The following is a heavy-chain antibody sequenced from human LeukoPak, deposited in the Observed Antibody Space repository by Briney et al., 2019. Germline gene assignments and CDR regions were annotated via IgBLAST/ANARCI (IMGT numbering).Heavy chain of an antibody. J-gene: IGHJ4*02. CDR2: ISSSRSYI. CDR1: GFTFSSYS. V-gene: IGHV3-21*01. D-gene: IGHD2-2*01. CDR3: ARDSYIPAADVRYFDY. Sequence: GGSLRLSCAASGFTFSSYSMNWVRQAPGKGLEWVSSISSSRSYIYYADSVKGRFTISRDNAKNSLYLQMNSLRAEDTAVYYCARDSYIPAADVRYFDYWGQGTLVTVSS.